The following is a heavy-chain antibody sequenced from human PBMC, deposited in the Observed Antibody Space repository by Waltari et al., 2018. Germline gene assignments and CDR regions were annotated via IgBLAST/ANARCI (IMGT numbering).Heavy chain of an antibody. V-gene: IGHV4-39*07. CDR1: GGSISSSSYY. D-gene: IGHD6-13*01. Sequence: QLQLQESGPGLVKPSETLSLTCTVSGGSISSSSYYWGWIRQPPGKGLGWIGSIYYSGSTYYNPSLKWRITIAVDTSKNQFSLKLSSVTAADTAVYYCARARIAAAGTVWYFDLWGRGTLVTVSS. CDR3: ARARIAAAGTVWYFDL. J-gene: IGHJ2*01. CDR2: IYYSGST.